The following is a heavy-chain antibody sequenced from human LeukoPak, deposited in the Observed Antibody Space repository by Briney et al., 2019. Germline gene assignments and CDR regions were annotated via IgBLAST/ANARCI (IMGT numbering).Heavy chain of an antibody. D-gene: IGHD1-26*01. CDR1: GYTFTIYY. J-gene: IGHJ4*02. V-gene: IGHV1-2*02. CDR2: IYPNSGGA. CDR3: AREGKIVGASFDY. Sequence: ASVKVSCKASGYTFTIYYIHWVRQAPGQGPEWMGSIYPNSGGANFAQNFQGRVTLTRDTSSSTAYLELTRLRSDDTAVYYCAREGKIVGASFDYWGQGTLVTVSS.